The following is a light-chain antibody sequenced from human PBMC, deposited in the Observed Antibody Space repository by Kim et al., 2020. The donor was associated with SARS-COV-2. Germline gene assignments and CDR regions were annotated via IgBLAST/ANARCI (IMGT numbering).Light chain of an antibody. V-gene: IGKV1-39*01. J-gene: IGKJ5*01. Sequence: ATVGDRVTITCRASQTISTYLNWYQQKPGKAPKLLIYAASSLQSEVPSRFSGSGSGTYFTLTISSLQPEDFATYYCQHSYTTPVTFGQGTRLEIK. CDR3: QHSYTTPVT. CDR1: QTISTY. CDR2: AAS.